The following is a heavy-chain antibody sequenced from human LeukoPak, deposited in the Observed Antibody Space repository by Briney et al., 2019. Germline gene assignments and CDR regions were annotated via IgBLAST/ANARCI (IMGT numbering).Heavy chain of an antibody. Sequence: PGGSLRLSCAGSGFTFSSYWIHWVRQAPGEGLVWVSRIYPDGSSTTYADSVKGRFTISRDNAENTLYLQMNSLRVEDSAVYYCARAGYYRFDYWGQGTLVTVSS. D-gene: IGHD2/OR15-2a*01. CDR3: ARAGYYRFDY. CDR1: GFTFSSYW. V-gene: IGHV3-74*01. J-gene: IGHJ4*02. CDR2: IYPDGSST.